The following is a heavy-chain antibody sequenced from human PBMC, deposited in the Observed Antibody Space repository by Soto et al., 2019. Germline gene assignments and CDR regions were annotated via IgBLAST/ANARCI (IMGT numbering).Heavy chain of an antibody. CDR3: EREQRVSAAAEDS. CDR2: INGDGSST. Sequence: GGSLRLSCTVSGFTFSNYWMHWVRQAPGKGLVWVSRINGDGSSTIYADSVKGRFTISRDNAENTLYLQMNSLRAEDTAVYYCEREQRVSAAAEDSWGQGTLVTVSS. V-gene: IGHV3-74*01. CDR1: GFTFSNYW. D-gene: IGHD6-13*01. J-gene: IGHJ4*02.